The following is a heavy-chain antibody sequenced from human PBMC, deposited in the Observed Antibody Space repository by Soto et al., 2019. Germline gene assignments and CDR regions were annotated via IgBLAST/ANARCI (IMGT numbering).Heavy chain of an antibody. D-gene: IGHD6-13*01. Sequence: ASVKVSCKASGYSFTNNGSSWVRQAPGQGLEWMGRISAYNGNTNYVKKFQGRVTMTTDTSTSTASMELRSLRSDDTAVYYCARVSYSGNWFVHSVAGPNWFDPWGQGTLDTVSS. V-gene: IGHV1-18*01. CDR2: ISAYNGNT. CDR3: ARVSYSGNWFVHSVAGPNWFDP. J-gene: IGHJ5*02. CDR1: GYSFTNNG.